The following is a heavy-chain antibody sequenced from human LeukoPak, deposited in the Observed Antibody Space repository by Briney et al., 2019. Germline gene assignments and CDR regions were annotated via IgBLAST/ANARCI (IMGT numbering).Heavy chain of an antibody. CDR2: ISPDTGNT. Sequence: ISPDTGNTKYVQKLQGRVTMTTDTSTSTAYMELRSLRSDDTAVYYCARGGYTYGSGVAGDFWGQGTLVTVSS. D-gene: IGHD5-18*01. J-gene: IGHJ4*02. V-gene: IGHV1-18*01. CDR3: ARGGYTYGSGVAGDF.